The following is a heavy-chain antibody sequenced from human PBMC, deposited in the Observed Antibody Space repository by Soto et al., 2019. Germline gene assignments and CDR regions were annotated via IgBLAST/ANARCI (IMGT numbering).Heavy chain of an antibody. CDR2: IYYIGST. V-gene: IGHV4-31*03. CDR1: GGSISSGVYY. J-gene: IGHJ5*02. Sequence: SETLSLTCTVSGGSISSGVYYWSWIRQHPGKGLESIGYIYYIGSTYYNPSLKSRVTISVDTSKNQFSLKLSSVTAADTAVYYCARTKQLQLRGLRFNRWAKGTRVTVNS. CDR3: ARTKQLQLRGLRFNR. D-gene: IGHD1-1*01.